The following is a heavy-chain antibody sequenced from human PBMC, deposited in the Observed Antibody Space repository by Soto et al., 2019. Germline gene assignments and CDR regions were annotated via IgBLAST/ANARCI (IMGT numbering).Heavy chain of an antibody. V-gene: IGHV1-69*01. D-gene: IGHD5-18*01. CDR1: GGTFSSYA. J-gene: IGHJ4*02. CDR2: IIPIFGTA. CDR3: ARGEGYSYGGPVGYFDY. Sequence: QVQLVQSGAEVKKPGSSVKVSCKASGGTFSSYAISWVRQAPGQGLEWMGGIIPIFGTANYAQKFQGRVTITADESTSTAYRELSSLRSEDTAVYYCARGEGYSYGGPVGYFDYWGQGTLVTVSS.